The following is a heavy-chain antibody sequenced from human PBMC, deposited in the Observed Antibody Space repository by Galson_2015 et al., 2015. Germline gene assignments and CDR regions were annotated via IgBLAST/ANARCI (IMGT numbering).Heavy chain of an antibody. CDR3: ARGSGRYAMDV. CDR1: GDSVSSNSAA. J-gene: IGHJ6*02. Sequence: CAISGDSVSSNSAAWNWIRHSPSRGLEWLGRTYYRSKWYNDYAVSVRSRITINPDTSKNQSSLQLRSVTPDDTAVYYCARGSGRYAMDVWGQGTTVTVSS. CDR2: TYYRSKWYN. V-gene: IGHV6-1*01. D-gene: IGHD3-10*01.